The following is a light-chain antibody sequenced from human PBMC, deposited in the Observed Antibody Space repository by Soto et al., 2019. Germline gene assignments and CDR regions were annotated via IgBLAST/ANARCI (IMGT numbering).Light chain of an antibody. CDR2: YDN. CDR3: AAWDASLSAYV. Sequence: QSVLTQAPSVSGVPRQTVTISCSGSSSNIGKNAVNWYQQLPGKPPKLLIYYDNLLPSGVSDRFSGSKSVTSASLAISGLQSEDEAEYYCAAWDASLSAYVFGSGTKVTVL. J-gene: IGLJ1*01. V-gene: IGLV1-36*01. CDR1: SSNIGKNA.